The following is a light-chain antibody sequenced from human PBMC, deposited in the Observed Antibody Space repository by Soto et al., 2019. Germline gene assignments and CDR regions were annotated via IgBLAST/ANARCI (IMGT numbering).Light chain of an antibody. V-gene: IGKV2-30*01. J-gene: IGKJ5*01. CDR2: KVS. Sequence: MPQSPMSQPVTPGEPASISCRYTQSLLSSNGYNYVDWFQQRPGRSPRRLIYKVSNRDSGVPARFSGSGSGTDFALKISRVEAEDVGVYYCMQGTHWPITFGQGTRLEIK. CDR3: MQGTHWPIT. CDR1: QSLLSSNGYNY.